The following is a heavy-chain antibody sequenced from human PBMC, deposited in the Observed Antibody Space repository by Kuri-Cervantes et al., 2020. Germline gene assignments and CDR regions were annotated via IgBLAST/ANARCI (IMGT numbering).Heavy chain of an antibody. CDR1: GFTFSNAW. Sequence: GGSLRLSCAASGFTFSNAWMSWVRQAPGKGLEWVGRIKSKTDGGTTDYAAPVKGRFTISRDDSKNTLYLQMNSLKTEDTSVYYCTTDGIIDYYYMDVWVKGTTVTVSS. J-gene: IGHJ6*03. CDR3: TTDGIIDYYYMDV. D-gene: IGHD3-16*02. V-gene: IGHV3-15*01. CDR2: IKSKTDGGTT.